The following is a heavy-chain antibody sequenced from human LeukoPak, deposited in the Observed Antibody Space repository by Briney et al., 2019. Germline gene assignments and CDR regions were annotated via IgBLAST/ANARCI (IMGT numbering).Heavy chain of an antibody. CDR1: GGTFSSYA. V-gene: IGHV1-69*13. CDR2: IIPIFGTA. Sequence: SVKVSCKASGGTFSSYAISWVRQAPGQGLEWMGGIIPIFGTANYAQKFQGRVTITADESTNTAYMELRSLRSEDTAVYYCARALSSTSSSYYYYYMDVWGKGTTVTVSS. D-gene: IGHD2-2*01. J-gene: IGHJ6*03. CDR3: ARALSSTSSSYYYYYMDV.